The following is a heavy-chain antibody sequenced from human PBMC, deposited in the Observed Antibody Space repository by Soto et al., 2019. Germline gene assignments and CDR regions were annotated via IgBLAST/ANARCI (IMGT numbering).Heavy chain of an antibody. V-gene: IGHV3-48*03. CDR3: TRLRGSVTAILKGGAYDY. D-gene: IGHD2-21*02. CDR1: GFTFSGYE. J-gene: IGHJ4*02. Sequence: PGGSLRLSCAASGFTFSGYEMNWVRQAPGKGLEWVSYISSSGSTIYYADSVKGRFAISRDNAKNSLYLQMNSLRAEDTAVYYCTRLRGSVTAILKGGAYDYWGQGILVTVTS. CDR2: ISSSGSTI.